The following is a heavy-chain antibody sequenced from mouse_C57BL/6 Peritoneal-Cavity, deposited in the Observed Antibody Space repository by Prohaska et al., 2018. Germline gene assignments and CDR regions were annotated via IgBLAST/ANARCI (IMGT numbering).Heavy chain of an antibody. CDR2: IRNKANGYTT. Sequence: EVKLVESGGGLVQPGGSLSLSCAASGFTFTDYYMSWVRQPPGKALDWLGFIRNKANGYTTEYSASVKGRFTISRDNSQSILYLQMNALRAEDSATYYCARYNPGQYYFDYWGQGTTLTVSS. CDR1: GFTFTDYY. V-gene: IGHV7-3*01. J-gene: IGHJ2*01. CDR3: ARYNPGQYYFDY.